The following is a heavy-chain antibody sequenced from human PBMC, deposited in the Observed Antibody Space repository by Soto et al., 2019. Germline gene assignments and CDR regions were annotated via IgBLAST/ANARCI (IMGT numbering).Heavy chain of an antibody. CDR1: GGSFSGYY. J-gene: IGHJ6*03. CDR2: INHSGST. V-gene: IGHV4-34*01. D-gene: IGHD6-13*01. CDR3: VPQGLADDYYMDV. Sequence: QVQLQQWGAGLLKPSETLSLTCAVYGGSFSGYYWSWIRQPPGKGLEWIGEINHSGSTNYNPSLKSRVTISVDTSKNQFSLKLSSVTAADTAVYYCVPQGLADDYYMDVWGKGTTVTVSS.